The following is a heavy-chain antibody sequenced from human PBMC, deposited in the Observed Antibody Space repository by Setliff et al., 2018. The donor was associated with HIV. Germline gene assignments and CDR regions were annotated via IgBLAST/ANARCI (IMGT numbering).Heavy chain of an antibody. CDR2: ISSKETGGTA. CDR3: AAAVAQNWYGSGNENY. D-gene: IGHD3-10*01. Sequence: GGSLRLSCLASGFTFNNAWMSWVRQTPEKGLEWVGRISSKETGGTAEYAAPVKGRFTISRDDSKNTLYLQMNTMKTEDTAVYYCAAAVAQNWYGSGNENYWGQGTLVTVSS. CDR1: GFTFNNAW. J-gene: IGHJ4*02. V-gene: IGHV3-15*01.